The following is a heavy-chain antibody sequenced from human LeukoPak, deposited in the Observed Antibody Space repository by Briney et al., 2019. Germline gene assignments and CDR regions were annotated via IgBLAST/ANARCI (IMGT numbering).Heavy chain of an antibody. D-gene: IGHD3-3*01. CDR1: GFTFSSYA. Sequence: PGGSLRLSCAASGFTFSSYAMSWVRQAPGKGLEWVSAISGSGGSTYYADSVKGRFTISRDNSKNTLYLQMNSLRAEDTAVYYCAKGGYDFWSGFMDYYYYGMDVWGQGTTATVSS. J-gene: IGHJ6*02. V-gene: IGHV3-23*01. CDR2: ISGSGGST. CDR3: AKGGYDFWSGFMDYYYYGMDV.